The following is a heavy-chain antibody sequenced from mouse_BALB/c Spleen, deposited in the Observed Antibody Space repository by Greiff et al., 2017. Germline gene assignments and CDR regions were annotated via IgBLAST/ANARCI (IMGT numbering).Heavy chain of an antibody. CDR3: VRGPTPLFAY. J-gene: IGHJ3*01. V-gene: IGHV2-9-2*01. CDR2: IWTGGGT. Sequence: VQLVESGPGLVAPSQSLSITCTVSGFSLTSYDISWIRQPPGKGLEWLGVIWTGGGTNYNSAFMSRLSISKDNSKSQVFLKMNSLQTDDTAIYYCVRGPTPLFAYWGQGTLVTVSA. D-gene: IGHD2-10*01. CDR1: GFSLTSYD.